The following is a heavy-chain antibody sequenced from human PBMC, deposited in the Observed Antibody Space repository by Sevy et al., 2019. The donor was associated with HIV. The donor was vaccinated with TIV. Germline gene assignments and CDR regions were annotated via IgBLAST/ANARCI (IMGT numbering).Heavy chain of an antibody. CDR1: GFTFGNYW. D-gene: IGHD3-10*01. CDR3: GREMISMVPGVPDAFDI. Sequence: GGSLRLSCAASGFTFGNYWMHWVRQAPGKGLVWISRINNDGSNTNYADSVKGRFTTSRDNAKNRRYLQMNSLRAGDTAVYYCGREMISMVPGVPDAFDIWGQGTMVTVSS. J-gene: IGHJ3*02. CDR2: INNDGSNT. V-gene: IGHV3-74*01.